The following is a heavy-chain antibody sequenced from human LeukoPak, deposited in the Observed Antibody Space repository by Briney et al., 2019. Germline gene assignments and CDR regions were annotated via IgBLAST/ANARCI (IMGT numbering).Heavy chain of an antibody. D-gene: IGHD5-18*01. V-gene: IGHV4-39*07. CDR2: IYYSGST. CDR3: ARVRGYSYGLVDY. J-gene: IGHJ4*02. CDR1: GGSISSSSYY. Sequence: SETLSLTCTVSGGSISSSSYYWGWIRQPPGKGLEWIGSIYYSGSTYYNPSLKSRVTISVDTSKNQFSLKLSSVTAADTAVYYCARVRGYSYGLVDYWGQGTLVTVSS.